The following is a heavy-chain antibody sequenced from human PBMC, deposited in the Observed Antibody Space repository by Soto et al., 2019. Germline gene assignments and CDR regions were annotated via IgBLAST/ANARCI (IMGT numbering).Heavy chain of an antibody. CDR3: ARSGSWTPRYYYGMDV. CDR2: INPNSGGT. J-gene: IGHJ6*02. CDR1: GYTFTGYY. Sequence: VASVKVSCKASGYTFTGYYMHWVRQAPGQGLEWMGWINPNSGGTNYAQKFQGRVTMTRDTSISTAYMELSRLRSDDTAVYYCARSGSWTPRYYYGMDVWGQGTTVTVSS. V-gene: IGHV1-2*02. D-gene: IGHD6-13*01.